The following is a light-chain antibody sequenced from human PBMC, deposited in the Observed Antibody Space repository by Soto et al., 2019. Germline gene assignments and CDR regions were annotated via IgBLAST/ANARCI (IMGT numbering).Light chain of an antibody. CDR1: QSMTTK. Sequence: EMVMTQSPATLSVSPGEGVTLSCRASQSMTTKLAWYQQKPGQAPRLLIHGAFTRATGIPARFSGSGSGTEFTLTINSLQPDDFATYYCQQYSSQWTFAQGTKVDIK. CDR3: QQYSSQWT. CDR2: GAF. V-gene: IGKV3-15*01. J-gene: IGKJ1*01.